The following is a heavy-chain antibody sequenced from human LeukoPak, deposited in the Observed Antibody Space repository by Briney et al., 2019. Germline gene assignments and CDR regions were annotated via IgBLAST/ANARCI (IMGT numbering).Heavy chain of an antibody. J-gene: IGHJ4*02. CDR1: GFTFSSYW. CDR2: INSDGSST. V-gene: IGHV3-74*01. CDR3: ARDRGYGYLFDY. D-gene: IGHD5-18*01. Sequence: GGSLRLSCAASGFTFSSYWMHWVRQAPGKGLVWVSRINSDGSSTSYADSVKGRFSISRDNAKNTLYLQMNSLRAEDTAVYYCARDRGYGYLFDYWGQGTLVTVSS.